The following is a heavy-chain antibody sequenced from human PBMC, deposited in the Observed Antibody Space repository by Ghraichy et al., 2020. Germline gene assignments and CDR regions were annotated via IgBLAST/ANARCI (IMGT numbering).Heavy chain of an antibody. J-gene: IGHJ4*02. CDR2: IKSDGSGI. Sequence: GVLNISCAASGFTFSSYWMNWVRQDPGKGLVWVSRIKSDGSGIIYADSVKGRFTISRDNAKNTLYLQMNSLRAEDTAVYYCARDGDGGAWDFDYWGQGTLVTVSS. CDR3: ARDGDGGAWDFDY. CDR1: GFTFSSYW. D-gene: IGHD5-24*01. V-gene: IGHV3-74*01.